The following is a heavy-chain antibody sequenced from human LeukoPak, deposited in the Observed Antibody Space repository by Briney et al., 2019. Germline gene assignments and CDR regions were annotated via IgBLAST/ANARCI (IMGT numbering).Heavy chain of an antibody. CDR2: IRSSTTTI. CDR1: GFTFSDYT. J-gene: IGHJ4*02. D-gene: IGHD3-3*01. Sequence: PGGSLRLSCAASGFTFSDYTMNWVRQAPGQGLEWVSNIRSSTTTIYYADSVKGRFTISRDNAKNSLYLQMNNLRAEDTAVYYCAKDPYYDFWSGSDYWGQGTLVTVSS. V-gene: IGHV3-48*04. CDR3: AKDPYYDFWSGSDY.